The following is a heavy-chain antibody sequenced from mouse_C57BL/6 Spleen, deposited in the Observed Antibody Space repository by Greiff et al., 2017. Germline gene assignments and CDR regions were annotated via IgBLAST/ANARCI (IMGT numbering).Heavy chain of an antibody. J-gene: IGHJ2*01. CDR2: INYDGSST. CDR3: ARGPIGYFDY. CDR1: GFTFSDYY. D-gene: IGHD6-5*01. V-gene: IGHV5-16*01. Sequence: EVQLVESEGGLVQPGSSMKLSCTASGFTFSDYYMAWVRQVPEKGLEWVANINYDGSSTYYLDSLKSRFIISRDNAKNILYLQMSSLKSEDTATYYCARGPIGYFDYWGQGTTLTVSS.